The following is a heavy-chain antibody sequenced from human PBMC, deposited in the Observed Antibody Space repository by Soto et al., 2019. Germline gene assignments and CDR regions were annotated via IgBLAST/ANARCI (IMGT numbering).Heavy chain of an antibody. CDR2: IKGKTDGGTT. Sequence: EVQLVESGGGLVKPGGSLRLSCAASGFTFNNAWMTLGRQAPGKGLEWGGRIKGKTDGGTTDYAAPAQGRFTISRDDSTNMLYLQMNSLKAEDTAVYYCTTGASDWINIPAYYYAMDVWGQGTTVTVSS. V-gene: IGHV3-15*01. CDR1: GFTFNNAW. J-gene: IGHJ6*02. D-gene: IGHD1-1*01. CDR3: TTGASDWINIPAYYYAMDV.